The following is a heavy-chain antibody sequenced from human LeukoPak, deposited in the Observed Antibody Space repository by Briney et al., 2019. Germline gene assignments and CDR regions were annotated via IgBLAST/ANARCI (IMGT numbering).Heavy chain of an antibody. CDR1: GNTFAGHN. J-gene: IGHJ4*02. CDR3: AISIQAAAIPAFDY. V-gene: IGHV1-2*02. D-gene: IGHD6-25*01. CDR2: INPDRGGT. Sequence: GASVKVSCKAPGNTFAGHNIHWMRQASGQGLELMGWINPDRGGTDYARQFQGRVTMTSDTSIRAAYMELSSLVSEDSAVYFCAISIQAAAIPAFDYWGQGTLVTVSS.